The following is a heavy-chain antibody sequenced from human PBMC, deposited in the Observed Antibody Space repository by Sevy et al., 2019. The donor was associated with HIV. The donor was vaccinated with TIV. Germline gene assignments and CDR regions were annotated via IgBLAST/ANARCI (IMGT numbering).Heavy chain of an antibody. CDR2: IFHSGAT. CDR1: GGSISSGGYS. D-gene: IGHD6-13*01. V-gene: IGHV4-30-2*01. J-gene: IGHJ3*01. Sequence: SETLSLTCAVSGGSISSGGYSWSWIRQPPGKGLEWIGYIFHSGATYYIPSLQSRVNISVDLSKNQFSLNLSSVTAADTAVYYCARGRVGDTSSWYGAFDVWGQGTMVTVSS. CDR3: ARGRVGDTSSWYGAFDV.